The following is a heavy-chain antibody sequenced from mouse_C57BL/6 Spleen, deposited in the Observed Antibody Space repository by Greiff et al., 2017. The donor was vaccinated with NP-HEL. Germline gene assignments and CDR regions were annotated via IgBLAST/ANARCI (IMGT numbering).Heavy chain of an antibody. CDR2: INPGSGGT. V-gene: IGHV1-54*01. J-gene: IGHJ3*01. CDR1: GYAFTNYL. D-gene: IGHD1-1*01. CDR3: VRQRVYRAFYD. Sequence: VQLQESGAELVRPGTSVKVSCKASGYAFTNYLIEWVKQRPGQGLEWIGVINPGSGGTNYNEKFKGKATLTADKSSSTAYMQLTGLTSEDSEVYFCVRQRVYRAFYDWCQVFGVTVA.